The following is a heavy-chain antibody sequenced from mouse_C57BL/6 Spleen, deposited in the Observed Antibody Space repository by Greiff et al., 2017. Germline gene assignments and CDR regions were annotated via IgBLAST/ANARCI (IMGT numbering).Heavy chain of an antibody. V-gene: IGHV1-39*01. J-gene: IGHJ4*01. Sequence: VQLQQSGPELVKPGASVKISCKASGYSFTDYNMNWVKQSNGKSLEWSGVINPNYGTTSYNQKFKGKATLTVDQSSCTAYMPLNSLTSEDSAVYYCARTGYYGSNYYAMDYWGQGTSVTVSS. CDR2: INPNYGTT. CDR1: GYSFTDYN. D-gene: IGHD1-1*01. CDR3: ARTGYYGSNYYAMDY.